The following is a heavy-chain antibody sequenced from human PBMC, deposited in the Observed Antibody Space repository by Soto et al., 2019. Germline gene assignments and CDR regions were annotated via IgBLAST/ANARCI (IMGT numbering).Heavy chain of an antibody. V-gene: IGHV1-3*01. J-gene: IGHJ3*02. Sequence: ASVKVSCKASGYTFTSYAMHWVRQAPGQRLEWMGWINAGNGNTKYSQKFQGRVTITRDTSASTAYMELSSLRSEDTAVYYCAHIAVAGPRRNADAFDIWGQGTMVTVSS. CDR3: AHIAVAGPRRNADAFDI. CDR1: GYTFTSYA. D-gene: IGHD6-19*01. CDR2: INAGNGNT.